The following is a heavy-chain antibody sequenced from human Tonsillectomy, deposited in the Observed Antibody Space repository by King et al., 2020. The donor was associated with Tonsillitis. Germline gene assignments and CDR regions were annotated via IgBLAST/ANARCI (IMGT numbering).Heavy chain of an antibody. V-gene: IGHV3-30-3*01. D-gene: IGHD6-13*01. CDR1: GFTFSSYA. J-gene: IGHJ6*03. Sequence: QLVQSGGGVVQPGRSLRLSCAASGFTFSSYAMHWVRQAPGKGLEWVAVISYDGSNKYYADSVKGRFTISRDNSKNTLYLHMNSLGAEDTAVYYCAGDPLMAEAGNAPRDDYYCYYMDVWGQGTTVTVSS. CDR3: AGDPLMAEAGNAPRDDYYCYYMDV. CDR2: ISYDGSNK.